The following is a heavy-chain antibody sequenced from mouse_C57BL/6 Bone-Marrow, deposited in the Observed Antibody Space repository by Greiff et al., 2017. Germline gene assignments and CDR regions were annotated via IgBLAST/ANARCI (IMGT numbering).Heavy chain of an antibody. D-gene: IGHD2-1*01. CDR2: INPNNGGT. CDR3: ARSHLLCHAMDY. CDR1: GYTFTDYN. V-gene: IGHV1-18*01. J-gene: IGHJ4*01. Sequence: DVQLQESGPELVKPGASVKIPCKASGYTFTDYNMDWVKQSHGKSLEWIGDINPNNGGTIYNQKFKGKATLTVDKSSSTAYMELRSLTSEDTAVYYCARSHLLCHAMDYWGQGTSVTVSS.